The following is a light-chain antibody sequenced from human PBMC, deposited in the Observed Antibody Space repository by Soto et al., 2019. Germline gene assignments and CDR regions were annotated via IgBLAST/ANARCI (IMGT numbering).Light chain of an antibody. CDR2: KAS. J-gene: IGKJ4*01. CDR3: QQFNKWPPIT. Sequence: DIQMTQYPSSASASVGDRVTITCRASQGLDTSLAWYQQKPGKAPKLLIYKASTLKSGVPSRFSGSGSGTEFTLTISSLQYEDVAIFYCQQFNKWPPITFGGGTKVDIK. CDR1: QGLDTS. V-gene: IGKV1-5*03.